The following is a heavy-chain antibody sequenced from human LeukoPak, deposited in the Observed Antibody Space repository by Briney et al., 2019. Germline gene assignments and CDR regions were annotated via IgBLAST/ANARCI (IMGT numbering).Heavy chain of an antibody. CDR3: ARAYDYVWGSYRYPDY. CDR2: ISSSSSYI. Sequence: GGSLRLSCAASGFTFSSYSMNWVRQAPGKGLEWVSSISSSSSYIYYADSVKGRFTISRDNAKNSLYLQMNSLRAEDTAVYYCARAYDYVWGSYRYPDYGGQGTLVPVS. D-gene: IGHD3-16*02. CDR1: GFTFSSYS. J-gene: IGHJ4*02. V-gene: IGHV3-21*01.